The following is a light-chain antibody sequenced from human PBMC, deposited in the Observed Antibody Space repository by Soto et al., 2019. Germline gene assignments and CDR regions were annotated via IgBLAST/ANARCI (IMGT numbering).Light chain of an antibody. J-gene: IGLJ3*02. V-gene: IGLV2-14*01. Sequence: QSALTQPSSVSGSPGQSITISCTGTSSDVGGYNYVSWYQQHTGKAPKLMIYDVSNRPSGVSNRFSGSKSGNTASLTISGLQADDEADYYCSSYTSSSTRVFGGGTKVTVL. CDR3: SSYTSSSTRV. CDR2: DVS. CDR1: SSDVGGYNY.